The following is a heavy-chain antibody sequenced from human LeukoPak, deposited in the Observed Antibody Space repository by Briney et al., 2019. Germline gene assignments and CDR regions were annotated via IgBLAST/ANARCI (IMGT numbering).Heavy chain of an antibody. CDR3: ATQRSAGQSIWFDP. D-gene: IGHD6-13*01. Sequence: PGRSLRLSCAASGFTFDDYAMHWVRQAPGKGLEWVSGISWNSGSIGYADSVKGRFTISRDNAKNSLYLQMNSLRAEDTALYYCATQRSAGQSIWFDPWGQGTLVTVSS. CDR1: GFTFDDYA. CDR2: ISWNSGSI. J-gene: IGHJ5*02. V-gene: IGHV3-9*01.